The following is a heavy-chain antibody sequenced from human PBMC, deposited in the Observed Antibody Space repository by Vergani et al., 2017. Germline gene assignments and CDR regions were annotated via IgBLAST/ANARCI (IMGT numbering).Heavy chain of an antibody. Sequence: EVQLLESGGGLVQPGGSLRLSCAASGFTFSSYAMSWVRQAPGKGLEWVSAISGSGGRTYYADSVKGRFTISRDNSKNTLYLQMNSLRAEDTAVYYCAKEDSSPGGYYYYGMDVWGQGTTVTVSS. CDR2: ISGSGGRT. D-gene: IGHD6-13*01. CDR1: GFTFSSYA. J-gene: IGHJ6*02. V-gene: IGHV3-23*01. CDR3: AKEDSSPGGYYYYGMDV.